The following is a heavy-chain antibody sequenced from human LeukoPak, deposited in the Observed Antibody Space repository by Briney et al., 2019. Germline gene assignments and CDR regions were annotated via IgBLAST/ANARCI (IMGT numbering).Heavy chain of an antibody. CDR1: GYSFTSYW. J-gene: IGHJ5*02. CDR2: IDPSDSYT. CDR3: ARHSRYCSGGSCYFVP. D-gene: IGHD2-15*01. V-gene: IGHV5-10-1*01. Sequence: GESLQISCQGSGYSFTSYWISWVRQLPGKGLEWMGRIDPSDSYTNYSPSFQGHVTISADKSISTAYLQWSSLKASDTAMYYCARHSRYCSGGSCYFVPWGQGTLVTVSS.